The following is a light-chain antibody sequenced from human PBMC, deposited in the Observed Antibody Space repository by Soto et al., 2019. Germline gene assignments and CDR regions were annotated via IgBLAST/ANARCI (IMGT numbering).Light chain of an antibody. CDR3: QQYHIWPPWT. J-gene: IGKJ1*01. Sequence: IVRTEGPDTLTVCPGEGAAGYESSSQSIRSNLAWYQQRPGRAPRLLMYGASTRADGIPARFTGSGSGTEFTLTISSLQSEDFAVYDCQQYHIWPPWTAGQGTKVDIK. CDR2: GAS. V-gene: IGKV3-15*01. CDR1: QSIRSN.